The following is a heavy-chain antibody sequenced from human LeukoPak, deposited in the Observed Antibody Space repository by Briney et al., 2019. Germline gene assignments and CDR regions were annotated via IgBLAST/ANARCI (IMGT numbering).Heavy chain of an antibody. V-gene: IGHV4-34*01. J-gene: IGHJ2*01. D-gene: IGHD5-24*01. CDR2: INHSGST. CDR3: MRHEEMSTIYGFFDL. CDR1: GGSFSGYY. Sequence: SETLSLTCAVYGGSFSGYYWSWIRQPPGKGLEWIGEINHSGSTNYNPSLKSRVTISVDTSKNQFSLKLTSVDAADTALYYCMRHEEMSTIYGFFDLWGRGTLVTVSS.